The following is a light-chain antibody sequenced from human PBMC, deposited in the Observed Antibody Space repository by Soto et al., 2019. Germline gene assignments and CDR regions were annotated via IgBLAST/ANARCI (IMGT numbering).Light chain of an antibody. CDR1: SSDVGSYNL. J-gene: IGLJ1*01. Sequence: QSVLTQPASVSGSPGQSITISCTGTSSDVGSYNLVSWYQQHPGKAPKLMIYEFNYLPSGVSNRFSGSKSGNTAALTISGLQAEDEADYYCNSYTTSSTLGFGTGTKLTVL. V-gene: IGLV2-14*02. CDR3: NSYTTSSTLG. CDR2: EFN.